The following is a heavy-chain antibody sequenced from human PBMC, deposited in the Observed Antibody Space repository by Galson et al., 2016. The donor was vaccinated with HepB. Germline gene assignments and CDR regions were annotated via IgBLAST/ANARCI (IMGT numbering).Heavy chain of an antibody. D-gene: IGHD1-1*01. CDR2: IIPVFGSA. CDR1: GGTFTNYD. CDR3: ARGSLERRTFDY. V-gene: IGHV1-69*13. J-gene: IGHJ4*02. Sequence: SVKVSCKASGGTFTNYDIPYDITWVRQAPGQGLEWVGGIIPVFGSANYAQKFQGRVTITADESTSTAYMEPSSLTSEDTAVYLCARGSLERRTFDYWGQGTLVTVSS.